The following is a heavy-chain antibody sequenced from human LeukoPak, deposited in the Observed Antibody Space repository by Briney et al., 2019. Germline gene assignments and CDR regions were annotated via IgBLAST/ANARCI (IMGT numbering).Heavy chain of an antibody. CDR2: IKQDGSEK. CDR3: AREYSSVWAPFDY. Sequence: GGSLRLSCAASGFTFSSYWMSWVRQAPGKGLEWVANIKQDGSEKYYVDSVKGRFTISRDNAKSSLYLQMNSLRAEDTAVYYCAREYSSVWAPFDYWGQGTLVTVSS. D-gene: IGHD6-19*01. CDR1: GFTFSSYW. V-gene: IGHV3-7*01. J-gene: IGHJ4*02.